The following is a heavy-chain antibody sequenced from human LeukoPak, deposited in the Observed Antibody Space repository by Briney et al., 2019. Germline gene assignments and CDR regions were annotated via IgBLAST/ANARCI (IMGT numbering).Heavy chain of an antibody. V-gene: IGHV4-39*01. J-gene: IGHJ6*03. CDR2: IYYSGST. D-gene: IGHD6-19*01. CDR1: GGSISSSSYY. CDR3: ASKQWLVLGGYMDV. Sequence: PSETLSLTCTVSGGSISSSSYYWGWIRQPPGKGLEWIGSIYYSGSTYYNPSLKSRVTISVDTSKNQFSLKLSSVTAADTAVDYCASKQWLVLGGYMDVWGKGTTVTVSS.